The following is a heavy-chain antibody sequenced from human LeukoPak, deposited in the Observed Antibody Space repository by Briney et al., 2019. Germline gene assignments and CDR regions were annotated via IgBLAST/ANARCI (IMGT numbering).Heavy chain of an antibody. CDR1: GYTFTSYD. V-gene: IGHV1-8*01. J-gene: IGHJ3*02. CDR3: ARSGVTDAFDI. Sequence: ASVKVSCKASGYTFTSYDINWVRQATGQGLEWMGWMNPNSGNTGYAQKFQGRVTMTRNTSISTAYMEPSSLRSEGTAVYYCARSGVTDAFDIWGQGTMVTVSS. D-gene: IGHD3-3*01. CDR2: MNPNSGNT.